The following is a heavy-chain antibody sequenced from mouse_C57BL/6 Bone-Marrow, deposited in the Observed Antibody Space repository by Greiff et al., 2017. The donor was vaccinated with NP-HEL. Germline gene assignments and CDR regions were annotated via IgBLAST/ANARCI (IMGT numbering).Heavy chain of an antibody. D-gene: IGHD2-4*01. CDR3: VRHDYDGGSY. V-gene: IGHV10-1*01. CDR1: GFSFNTYA. J-gene: IGHJ3*01. CDR2: IRSKSNNYAT. Sequence: EVKVVESGGGLVQPKGSLKLSCAASGFSFNTYAMNWVRQAPGKGLEWVARIRSKSNNYATYYADSVKDRFTISRDDSESMLYLQMNNLKTEDTAMYYCVRHDYDGGSYWGQGTLVTVSA.